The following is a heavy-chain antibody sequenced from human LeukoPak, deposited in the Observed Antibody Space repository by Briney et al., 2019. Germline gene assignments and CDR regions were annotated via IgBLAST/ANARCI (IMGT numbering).Heavy chain of an antibody. Sequence: NTSETLSLTCTVSGGSISSGSYYWSWIRQPAGKGLEWIGRIYTSGSTNYNPSLKSRVTISVDTSKNQFSLKLSSVTAADTAVYYCARAVSFVGTRYFDWPIPSDWFDPWGQGTLVTVSS. CDR2: IYTSGST. D-gene: IGHD3-9*01. J-gene: IGHJ5*02. V-gene: IGHV4-61*02. CDR3: ARAVSFVGTRYFDWPIPSDWFDP. CDR1: GGSISSGSYY.